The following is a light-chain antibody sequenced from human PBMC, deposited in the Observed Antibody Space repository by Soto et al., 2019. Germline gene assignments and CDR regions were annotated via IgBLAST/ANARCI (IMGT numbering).Light chain of an antibody. CDR2: LEGSGSY. CDR1: SGHSTYI. J-gene: IGLJ2*01. Sequence: QLVLTLSSSASASLGSSVKLTCTLSSGHSTYIIAWHQQQPGKAPRYLMKLEGSGSYNKGSGVPDRFSGSSSGADRYLTISNLQFEDEADYYGETWDINTHVVFGGGTKLTVL. V-gene: IGLV4-60*02. CDR3: ETWDINTHVV.